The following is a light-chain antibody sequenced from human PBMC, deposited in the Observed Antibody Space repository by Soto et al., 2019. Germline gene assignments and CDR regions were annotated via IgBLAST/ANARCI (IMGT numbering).Light chain of an antibody. CDR2: GAS. Sequence: EIVLTQSPGTRSLSRGGGATVACRAIQSVSSSYLAWYQQKPGQAPRLLIYGASSRATGIPDRFSGSGSGTDFTLTISRLEPEDFAVYYCQQYGSSPLWTFGQGTKVDIK. J-gene: IGKJ1*01. V-gene: IGKV3-20*01. CDR3: QQYGSSPLWT. CDR1: QSVSSSY.